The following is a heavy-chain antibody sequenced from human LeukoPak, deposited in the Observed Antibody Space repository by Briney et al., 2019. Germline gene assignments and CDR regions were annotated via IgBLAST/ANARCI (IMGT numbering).Heavy chain of an antibody. CDR2: IKQDGSEK. Sequence: GGSLRLSCAASGFTFSSYWMNWVRQAPGKGLEWVASIKQDGSEKYYVDSVKGRFTISRDNAKNSLYVQMNSLRAEDTALYYCARVPTDRSRCFQHWGQGTLVTVSS. CDR3: ARVPTDRSRCFQH. J-gene: IGHJ1*01. V-gene: IGHV3-7*01. D-gene: IGHD6-13*01. CDR1: GFTFSSYW.